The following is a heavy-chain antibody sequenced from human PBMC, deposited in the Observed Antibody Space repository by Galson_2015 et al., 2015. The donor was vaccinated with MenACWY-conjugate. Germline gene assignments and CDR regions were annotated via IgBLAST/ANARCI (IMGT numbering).Heavy chain of an antibody. D-gene: IGHD2-15*01. Sequence: SLRLSCAASGFTFNNYWMSWVRQVPGKGPEWVANIKQDGSEKYYVDSVRGRFTISRDNAKSSLFPQMSSLRAEDTAVYYRARDLGFYCSHNDCYSPYWGQGTLVTVSS. V-gene: IGHV3-7*03. J-gene: IGHJ4*02. CDR3: ARDLGFYCSHNDCYSPY. CDR1: GFTFNNYW. CDR2: IKQDGSEK.